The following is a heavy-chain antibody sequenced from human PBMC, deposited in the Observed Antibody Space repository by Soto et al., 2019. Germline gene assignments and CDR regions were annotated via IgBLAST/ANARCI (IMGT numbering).Heavy chain of an antibody. CDR2: IYYSGST. CDR1: GGSISSYY. CDR3: ARDPLPSSGWYNWFDP. V-gene: IGHV4-59*01. D-gene: IGHD6-19*01. Sequence: SETLSLTCTVSGGSISSYYWSWIRQPPGKRLEWIGYIYYSGSTNYNPSLKSRVTISVDTSKNQFSLKLSSVTAADTAVYYCARDPLPSSGWYNWFDPWGQGTLVTVSS. J-gene: IGHJ5*01.